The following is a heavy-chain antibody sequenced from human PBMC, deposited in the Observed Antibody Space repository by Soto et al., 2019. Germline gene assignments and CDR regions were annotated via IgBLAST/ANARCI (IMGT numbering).Heavy chain of an antibody. Sequence: SETLSRTCAVYGGSFSGYYWSWIRQPPGKGLEWIGEINHSGSTNYNPSLKSRVTISVDTSKNQFSLKLSSVTAADTAVYYCARGRGAAQQGGYYYYMDVWGKGTTVTVSS. CDR3: ARGRGAAQQGGYYYYMDV. D-gene: IGHD3-10*01. CDR1: GGSFSGYY. J-gene: IGHJ6*03. V-gene: IGHV4-34*01. CDR2: INHSGST.